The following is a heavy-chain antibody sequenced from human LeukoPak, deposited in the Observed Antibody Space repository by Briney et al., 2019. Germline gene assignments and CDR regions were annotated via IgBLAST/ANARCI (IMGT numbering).Heavy chain of an antibody. D-gene: IGHD1-26*01. Sequence: GGSLRLSCAASGFTFSSYGMHWVRQAPGKGLEWVAFIRYDGSNKYYADSVKGRFTISRDNSKNTLYLQMNSLRAEDTAVHYCAKETRYSGFPDAFDIWGQGTMVTVSS. CDR2: IRYDGSNK. CDR1: GFTFSSYG. J-gene: IGHJ3*02. V-gene: IGHV3-30*02. CDR3: AKETRYSGFPDAFDI.